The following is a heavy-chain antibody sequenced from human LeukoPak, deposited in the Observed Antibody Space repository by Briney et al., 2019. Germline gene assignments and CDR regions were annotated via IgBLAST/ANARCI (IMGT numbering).Heavy chain of an antibody. CDR1: GFTFTSYW. Sequence: PGGSLRLSCAASGFTFTSYWMTWVRQAPGKGLEWVANIKQDGSKKSYVDSVKGRFTISRDDAKSSLYLQMNSLRAEDTAVYYCARRNAMDVWGQGTTVIVFS. CDR3: ARRNAMDV. J-gene: IGHJ6*02. CDR2: IKQDGSKK. V-gene: IGHV3-7*03.